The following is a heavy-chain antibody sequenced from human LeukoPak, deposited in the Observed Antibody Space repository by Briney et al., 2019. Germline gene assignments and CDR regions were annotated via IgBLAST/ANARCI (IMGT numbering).Heavy chain of an antibody. CDR1: GFTFSSYG. CDR3: ANGYSSSWYGNVY. V-gene: IGHV3-30*18. CDR2: ISYDGSNK. D-gene: IGHD6-13*01. J-gene: IGHJ4*02. Sequence: GGSLGLSCAASGFTFSSYGMHWVRQAPGKGLEWVAVISYDGSNKYYADSVKGRFTISRDNSKNTLYLQMNSLRAEDTAVYYCANGYSSSWYGNVYWGQGTLVTVSS.